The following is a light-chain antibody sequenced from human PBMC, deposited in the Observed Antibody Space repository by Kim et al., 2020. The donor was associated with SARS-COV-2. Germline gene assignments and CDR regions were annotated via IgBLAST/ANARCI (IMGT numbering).Light chain of an antibody. J-gene: IGKJ1*01. CDR1: QGLVYSNGDTY. CDR2: KVS. V-gene: IGKV2-30*01. Sequence: DVVMTQSPLSLTVTLGQSAAISCRSSQGLVYSNGDTYLNWYHQRPGQSPRRLIYKVSNRDSGAPDRFSGSGSGTDFTLKFSRVEAEDVGVYYCMQGTHWPWTFGQGTKVDIK. CDR3: MQGTHWPWT.